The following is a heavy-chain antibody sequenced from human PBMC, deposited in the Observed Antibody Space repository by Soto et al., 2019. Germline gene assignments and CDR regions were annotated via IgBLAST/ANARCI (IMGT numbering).Heavy chain of an antibody. CDR2: MNPNSGNT. J-gene: IGHJ6*03. Sequence: GSSVKVSCKASGYTFASYDSSWVRQATGQGLEWMGWMNPNSGNTGYAQKFQGRVTMTRNTSISTAYMELSSLRSEDTAVYYCARAAANYYYYYMDVWGKGTTVTVSS. CDR3: ARAAANYYYYYMDV. CDR1: GYTFASYD. V-gene: IGHV1-8*01.